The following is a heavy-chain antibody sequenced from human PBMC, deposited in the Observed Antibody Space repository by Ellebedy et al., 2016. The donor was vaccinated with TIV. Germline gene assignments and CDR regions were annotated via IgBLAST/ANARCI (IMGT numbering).Heavy chain of an antibody. V-gene: IGHV3-11*01. Sequence: GESLKISCAASGFTFSDYYMSWIRQAPGKGLEWVSYISSSGSTIYYADSVKGRFTISRDNAKNSLYLQMNSLRAEGTAVYYCASPLRITMVRGVIPGAFDIWGQGTMVTVSS. D-gene: IGHD3-10*01. CDR1: GFTFSDYY. J-gene: IGHJ3*02. CDR3: ASPLRITMVRGVIPGAFDI. CDR2: ISSSGSTI.